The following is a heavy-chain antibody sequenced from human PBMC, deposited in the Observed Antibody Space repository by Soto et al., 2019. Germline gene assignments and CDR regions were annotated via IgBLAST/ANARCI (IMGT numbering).Heavy chain of an antibody. CDR2: ISTSGNT. Sequence: QVQLEESGPGLVKPSETLSLICSVSGVSMRNSYWTWIRQSAGQGLEWIGRISTSGNTNYNPSLNSRLTMSVDTSKNQVSLKLTSVTAADTAVYYCARGGGVPALGDPWGQGPLVTFSS. CDR1: GVSMRNSY. D-gene: IGHD3-16*01. CDR3: ARGGGVPALGDP. V-gene: IGHV4-4*07. J-gene: IGHJ5*02.